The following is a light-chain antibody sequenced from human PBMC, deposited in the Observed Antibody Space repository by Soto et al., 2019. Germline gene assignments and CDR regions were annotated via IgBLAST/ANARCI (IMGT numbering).Light chain of an antibody. J-gene: IGKJ4*01. CDR2: AAS. Sequence: DIQMTQSPSSLSASVGDRVTITCRASQSISSYLNWYQQKPGKAPKLLIYAASSVQSVVPSRFSGSGSGTDFTLTISSLQPEDFATYYCQQSYSTPLTFGGGTKVEMK. CDR3: QQSYSTPLT. CDR1: QSISSY. V-gene: IGKV1-39*01.